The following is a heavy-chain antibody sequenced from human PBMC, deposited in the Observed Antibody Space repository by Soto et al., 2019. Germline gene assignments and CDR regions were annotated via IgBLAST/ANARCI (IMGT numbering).Heavy chain of an antibody. J-gene: IGHJ4*02. CDR3: LYNNFGDKDF. CDR2: VNPDGTIT. Sequence: ESLRLSCAASGYTFSHYWMHWVRQAPGKGLAWVSRVNPDGTITTYADSVKGGFTISRDNAKNTLNLQRNSLGVEGTALYNFLYNNFGDKDFWGQGTPVTGSS. D-gene: IGHD4-17*01. CDR1: GYTFSHYW. V-gene: IGHV3-74*01.